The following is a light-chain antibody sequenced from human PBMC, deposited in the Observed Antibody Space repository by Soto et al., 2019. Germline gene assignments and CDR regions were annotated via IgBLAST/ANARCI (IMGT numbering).Light chain of an antibody. CDR2: KAS. Sequence: DSQMTQYPSTLSASIGDRVTITCRAGQSISSWLAWYQQKPGKAPKLLISKASTLQSGVPPRFSGSGARTEFALTISSPQPDDVATYYCQQYESYPMTFGGGTKVEIK. CDR1: QSISSW. V-gene: IGKV1-5*03. CDR3: QQYESYPMT. J-gene: IGKJ4*01.